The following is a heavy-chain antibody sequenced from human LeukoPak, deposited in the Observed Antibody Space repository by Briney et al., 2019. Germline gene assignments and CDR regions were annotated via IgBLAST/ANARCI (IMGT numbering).Heavy chain of an antibody. CDR1: GFTFSSYA. CDR3: AKDKMNYYGSGSYYPYYFDY. CDR2: ISGSGSST. J-gene: IGHJ4*02. D-gene: IGHD3-10*01. V-gene: IGHV3-23*01. Sequence: GGSLRLSCAASGFTFSSYAMSWVRQAPGKGLEWVSAISGSGSSTYYADSVKGRFTISRDNSKNTLYLQMNSLRAEDTAVYYCAKDKMNYYGSGSYYPYYFDYWGQGTLVTVSS.